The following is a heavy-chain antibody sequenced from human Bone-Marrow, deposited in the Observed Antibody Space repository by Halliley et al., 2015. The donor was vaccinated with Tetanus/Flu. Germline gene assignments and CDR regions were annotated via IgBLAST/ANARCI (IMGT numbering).Heavy chain of an antibody. CDR1: GFTFSRSA. CDR2: IVIGSGKT. J-gene: IGHJ6*02. D-gene: IGHD1-26*01. CDR3: AATSGGGPFRGIDV. V-gene: IGHV1-58*01. Sequence: QLVQSGPEVKKPGTSVKVSCEASGFTFSRSAVHWVRQARGQRLEFIGRIVIGSGKTNYAQKFQEGVSITRDMSTNTAYMDLSNLRFEDTAVYYCAATSGGGPFRGIDVWGQGTTVPVSS.